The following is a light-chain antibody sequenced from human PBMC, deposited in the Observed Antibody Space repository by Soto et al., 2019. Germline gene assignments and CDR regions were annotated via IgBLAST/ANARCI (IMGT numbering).Light chain of an antibody. CDR1: QSISSW. CDR3: QQTSSFPLT. V-gene: IGKV1-5*01. CDR2: DAS. J-gene: IGKJ4*01. Sequence: DIQMTQSPSTLSASVGDRVTITCRASQSISSWLAWYQQKPAKAPKLLIYDASALPRGVPSRFSGSGSGTKFTHTIASLQPEDFATYYCQQTSSFPLTFGGGTKVDIK.